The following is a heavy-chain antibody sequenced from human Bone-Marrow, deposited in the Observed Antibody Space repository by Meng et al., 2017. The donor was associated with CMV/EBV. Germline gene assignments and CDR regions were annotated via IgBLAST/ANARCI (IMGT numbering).Heavy chain of an antibody. J-gene: IGHJ4*02. CDR2: IWYDGSNK. CDR1: GFTFSSYG. D-gene: IGHD5-18*01. CDR3: ARTLWRHADY. V-gene: IGHV3-33*01. Sequence: GGSLRLSCAASGFTFSSYGMHWVRQAPGKGLEWVAVIWYDGSNKYYADSVKGRFTISRDNAKNSLYLQMNSLRAEDTAVYYCARTLWRHADYWGQGTLVTVSS.